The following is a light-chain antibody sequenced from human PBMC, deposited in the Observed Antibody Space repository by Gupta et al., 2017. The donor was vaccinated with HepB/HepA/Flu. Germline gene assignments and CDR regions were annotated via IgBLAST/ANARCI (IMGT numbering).Light chain of an antibody. J-gene: IGKJ4*01. CDR3: QQDNNYPLT. CDR2: KAS. V-gene: IGKV1-5*03. CDR1: QSLNSR. Sequence: DIQMTQSPSTLSASVGDRVTITCRASQSLNSRLAWYQQKPGRAPKFLIYKASTLESGVPSRFSGGGSGTEFTLTISSLQPDDFATYYCQQDNNYPLTFGGGTKVEIK.